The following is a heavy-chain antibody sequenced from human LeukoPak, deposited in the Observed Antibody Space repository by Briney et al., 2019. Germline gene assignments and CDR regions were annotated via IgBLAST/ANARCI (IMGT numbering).Heavy chain of an antibody. CDR3: ARERGGVCSSTNCRGSFDY. V-gene: IGHV3-7*01. J-gene: IGHJ4*02. Sequence: GGSLRLSCAASGFTFSNYWMSWVRQAPGKGLEWVANIKHDGSEKYYVDSVKGRFTISRDNAKNSLYVQMNSLRAEDTAVYYCARERGGVCSSTNCRGSFDYWGQGTLVTGSS. CDR1: GFTFSNYW. D-gene: IGHD2-2*01. CDR2: IKHDGSEK.